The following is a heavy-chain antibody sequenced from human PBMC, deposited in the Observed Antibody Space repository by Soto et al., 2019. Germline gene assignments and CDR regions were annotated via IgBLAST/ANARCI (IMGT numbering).Heavy chain of an antibody. CDR2: ISGSVGST. D-gene: IGHD6-13*01. J-gene: IGHJ4*02. CDR1: GFTFSNYA. V-gene: IGHV3-23*01. CDR3: AKAGGAAGTVDYFDY. Sequence: PGGSLRLSCAASGFTFSNYAINWVRQSPGKGLEWVSVISGSVGSTYYADSGKGRFTITRNNSKNTLYRKMNSLRAEETAGYYCAKAGGAAGTVDYFDYWGQGTLVTVSS.